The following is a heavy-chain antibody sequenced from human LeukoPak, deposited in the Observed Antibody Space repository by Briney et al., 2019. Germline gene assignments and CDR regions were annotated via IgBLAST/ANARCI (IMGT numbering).Heavy chain of an antibody. Sequence: SETLSLTCTVSGGSISSSSYYWSWIRQPPGKGLEWIGYIYYSGSTNYNPSLKSRVTISVDTSKNQFSLKLSSVTAADTAVYYCARWAVADFDYWGQGTLVTVSS. CDR1: GGSISSSSYY. CDR3: ARWAVADFDY. D-gene: IGHD6-19*01. V-gene: IGHV4-61*05. CDR2: IYYSGST. J-gene: IGHJ4*02.